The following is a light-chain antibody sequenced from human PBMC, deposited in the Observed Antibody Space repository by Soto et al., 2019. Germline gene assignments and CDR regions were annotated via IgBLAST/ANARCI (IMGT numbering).Light chain of an antibody. CDR1: QSIIRY. CDR3: QQTFTTPCS. J-gene: IGKJ2*04. V-gene: IGKV1-39*01. Sequence: DIQMTQSPSSLSASVGDSVTITCRASQSIIRYLNWYQQKPGKAPKLLIYGTSSLQSGVPSRFSGSGSGTDFTLTNSTLQPEDFATYYCQQTFTTPCSFGQGTKLETK. CDR2: GTS.